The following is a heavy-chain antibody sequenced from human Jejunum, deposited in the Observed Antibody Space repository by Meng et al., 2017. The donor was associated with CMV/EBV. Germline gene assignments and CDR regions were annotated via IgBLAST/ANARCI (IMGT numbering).Heavy chain of an antibody. D-gene: IGHD3-3*01. V-gene: IGHV3-23*01. CDR1: A. CDR3: ATPSDPSLYYDFWSGYYGMDV. J-gene: IGHJ6*02. CDR2: ICGGAGRT. Sequence: ALASARHAPGEGLVLVSTICGGAGRTYYADSVQGRFTISGDNSKSTLYLPMNSLRAEDTAVYYCATPSDPSLYYDFWSGYYGMDVWCQGTKVTVSS.